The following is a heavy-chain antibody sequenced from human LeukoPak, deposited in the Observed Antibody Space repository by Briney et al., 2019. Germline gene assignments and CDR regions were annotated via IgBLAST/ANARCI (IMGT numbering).Heavy chain of an antibody. CDR1: GGSTSSYY. CDR3: ARQSGTVTPTYAMDV. J-gene: IGHJ6*02. CDR2: IYYSGST. V-gene: IGHV4-59*08. D-gene: IGHD4-17*01. Sequence: PSETLSLTCTVSGGSTSSYYWSWIRQPPGKGLEWIGYIYYSGSTNYNPSLKSRVTISVDTSKNQFSLKLSSVTAADTAVYYCARQSGTVTPTYAMDVWGQGTTVTVSS.